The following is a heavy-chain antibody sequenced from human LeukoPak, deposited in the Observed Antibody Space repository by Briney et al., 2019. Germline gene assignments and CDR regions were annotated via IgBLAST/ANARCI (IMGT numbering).Heavy chain of an antibody. Sequence: GESLKISCKGSGYSFTSYWIGWVRQMPGKGLEWMGIIYPGDSDTRYSPSFQGQVTISADKSTSTAYLHWSTLKASDTAIYYCARHEVTAAAGTEFDSWGQGTLVTVSS. D-gene: IGHD6-13*01. V-gene: IGHV5-51*01. CDR2: IYPGDSDT. CDR3: ARHEVTAAAGTEFDS. CDR1: GYSFTSYW. J-gene: IGHJ4*02.